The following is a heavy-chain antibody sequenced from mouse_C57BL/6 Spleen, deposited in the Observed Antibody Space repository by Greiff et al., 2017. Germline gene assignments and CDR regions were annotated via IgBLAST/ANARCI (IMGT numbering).Heavy chain of an antibody. Sequence: EVQLVESGGGLVKPGGSLKLSCAASGFTFSDYGMHWVRQAPEKGLEWVAYISSGSSTIYYADTVKGRFTISRDNAKNTLFLQMTSLRSEDTAMYYCAREVDGYWAWFTYWGQGTLVTVSA. CDR2: ISSGSSTI. V-gene: IGHV5-17*01. D-gene: IGHD2-3*01. CDR3: AREVDGYWAWFTY. J-gene: IGHJ3*01. CDR1: GFTFSDYG.